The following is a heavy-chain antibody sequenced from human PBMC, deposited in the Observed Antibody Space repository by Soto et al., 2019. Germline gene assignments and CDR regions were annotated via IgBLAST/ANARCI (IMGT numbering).Heavy chain of an antibody. CDR1: GFGFKSFV. V-gene: IGHV3-30*19. CDR3: ARWGTTGGFDL. Sequence: QVQLVESGGGVVQPGTSLRLSCAASGFGFKSFVMHWVRQAPGKGLEWDAFTSYDGNNKDYGDSVKGRFTVSRDNSQNTLHLQMDFLRPEDTALYYCARWGTTGGFDLWGQGTLVSVSS. J-gene: IGHJ4*02. CDR2: TSYDGNNK. D-gene: IGHD3-16*01.